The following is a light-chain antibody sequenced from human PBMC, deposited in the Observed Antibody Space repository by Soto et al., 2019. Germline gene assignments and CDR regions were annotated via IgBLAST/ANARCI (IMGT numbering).Light chain of an antibody. Sequence: DIQMTQSPSTLSASVGDRVTITCRASQSISTWLAWYQQKPGKAPKLLIYKASSLEGGVPSRFSGSGSGTKFNSTVSRLRPDDFATYYCQQYNTNPLTFGGGTTVEIK. CDR3: QQYNTNPLT. J-gene: IGKJ4*01. V-gene: IGKV1-5*03. CDR2: KAS. CDR1: QSISTW.